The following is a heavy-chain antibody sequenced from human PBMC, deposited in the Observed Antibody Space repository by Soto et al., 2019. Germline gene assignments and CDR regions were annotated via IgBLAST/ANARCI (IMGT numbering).Heavy chain of an antibody. CDR3: AKHTSAHYYGMDV. CDR1: GFTFSTYA. CDR2: ISASGDST. V-gene: IGHV3-23*01. Sequence: EVQLLESGGGLVQPGGSLRLSCAASGFTFSTYALSWVRQAPGKGLEWVSSISASGDSTYYADSVKGRFTISRDNSKNRLYLQMNSLRADDTAVYYCAKHTSAHYYGMDVWGQGTTVTVSS. J-gene: IGHJ6*02.